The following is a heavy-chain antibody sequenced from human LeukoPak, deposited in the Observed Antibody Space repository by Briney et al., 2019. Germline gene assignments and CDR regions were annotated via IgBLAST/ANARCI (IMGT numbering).Heavy chain of an antibody. CDR1: GHTFTSYD. V-gene: IGHV1-8*02. Sequence: ASVKVSCKASGHTFTSYDINWVRQATGQGLEWMGWMNPNSGNTAYAQKFQGRVTMTRNTSISTAYMELSSLRSEDTAVYYCARVYCSGGSCYYFDYWGQGTLVTVSS. J-gene: IGHJ4*02. D-gene: IGHD2-15*01. CDR2: MNPNSGNT. CDR3: ARVYCSGGSCYYFDY.